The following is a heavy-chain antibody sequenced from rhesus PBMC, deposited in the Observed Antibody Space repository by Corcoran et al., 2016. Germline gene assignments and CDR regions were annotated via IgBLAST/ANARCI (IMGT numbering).Heavy chain of an antibody. D-gene: IGHD2-39*02. V-gene: IGHV4-143*01. CDR2: VYSITART. Sequence: QVQLQESGPGLVKPSETLSLTCTVSGGSISGYYNWNWIRQAPGQGLEWCGAVYSITARTNYNPSLQSRVTLSKDTSKNQFSLRLTSVTAADTTVYYCARQGYTDHLGGLDSWGQGVVVTVSS. CDR1: GGSISGYYN. J-gene: IGHJ6*01. CDR3: ARQGYTDHLGGLDS.